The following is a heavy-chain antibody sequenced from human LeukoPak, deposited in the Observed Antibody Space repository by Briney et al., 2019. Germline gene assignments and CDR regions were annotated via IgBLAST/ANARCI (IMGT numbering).Heavy chain of an antibody. J-gene: IGHJ6*02. CDR2: IIPIFGTA. CDR1: GGTFSSYA. Sequence: GSSVKVSCKASGGTFSSYAISWVRQAPGQGPEWMGGIIPIFGTANYAQKFQGRVTITADESTSTAYMELSSLRSEDTAVYYCASRSQRSHDYGDYEYYYYGMDVWGQGTTVTVSS. CDR3: ASRSQRSHDYGDYEYYYYGMDV. V-gene: IGHV1-69*01. D-gene: IGHD4-17*01.